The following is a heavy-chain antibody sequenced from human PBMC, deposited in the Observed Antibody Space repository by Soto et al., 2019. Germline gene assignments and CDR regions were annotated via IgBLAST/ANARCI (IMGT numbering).Heavy chain of an antibody. Sequence: ASVKVSCKASGYTFTSYYMHWVRQAPGQGLEWMGIINPSGGSTSYAQKFQGRVTMTRDTSTSTVYMELSSLRSDDTAVYYCAATNGNDGSRFDYWGQGTLVTVSS. CDR2: INPSGGST. CDR1: GYTFTSYY. J-gene: IGHJ4*02. CDR3: AATNGNDGSRFDY. D-gene: IGHD1-1*01. V-gene: IGHV1-46*01.